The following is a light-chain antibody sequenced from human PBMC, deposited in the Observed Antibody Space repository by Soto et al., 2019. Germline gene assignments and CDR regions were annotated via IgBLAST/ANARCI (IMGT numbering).Light chain of an antibody. Sequence: DIVMTQSPLSLAVTPGESASISCRPSQSVLHTSGSNFVDWYLLKQGQSPQLLIYLGSNRASGVPDKFRGSGSGIDFTLEINRLEADDVSIYYYMQALQIPSTFGRGTRLGLK. V-gene: IGKV2-28*01. CDR3: MQALQIPST. CDR1: QSVLHTSGSNF. J-gene: IGKJ2*01. CDR2: LGS.